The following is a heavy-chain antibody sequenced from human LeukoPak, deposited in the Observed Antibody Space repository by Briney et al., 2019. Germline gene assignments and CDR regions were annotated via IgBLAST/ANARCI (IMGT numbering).Heavy chain of an antibody. D-gene: IGHD6-19*01. CDR2: INPNSGDT. CDR3: AREGSGWVNFDY. CDR1: GYTFTGYY. V-gene: IGHV1-2*06. Sequence: ASVKVSCKASGYTFTGYYVHWVRQAPGQGLEWMGRINPNSGDTNYAQKFQGRVTMTRDTSISTAYMELSRLRSDDTAVYYCAREGSGWVNFDYWGQGTLVTVSS. J-gene: IGHJ4*02.